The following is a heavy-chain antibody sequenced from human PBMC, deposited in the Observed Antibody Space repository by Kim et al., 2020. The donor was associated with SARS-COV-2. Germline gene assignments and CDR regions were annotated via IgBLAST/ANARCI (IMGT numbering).Heavy chain of an antibody. D-gene: IGHD6-19*01. J-gene: IGHJ5*02. CDR3: AKDRGIAVAAWWFDP. Sequence: DSVKGRFTISRDNSKNTLYLQMNSLRAEDTAVYYCAKDRGIAVAAWWFDPWGQGTLVTVSS. V-gene: IGHV3-30*02.